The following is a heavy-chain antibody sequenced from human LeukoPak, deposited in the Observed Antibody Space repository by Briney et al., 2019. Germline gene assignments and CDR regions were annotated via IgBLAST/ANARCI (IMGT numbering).Heavy chain of an antibody. D-gene: IGHD3-10*01. Sequence: GGSLRLSCTVSGFTVSSNSMSWVRQAPGKGLEWVSFIYSDNTHYSDYVKGRFTISRDNSKNTLYLQMNSLRAEDTAVYYCAREMYYYGSGSYSAFDYWGQGTLVTVSS. J-gene: IGHJ4*02. CDR2: IYSDNT. CDR1: GFTVSSNS. CDR3: AREMYYYGSGSYSAFDY. V-gene: IGHV3-66*03.